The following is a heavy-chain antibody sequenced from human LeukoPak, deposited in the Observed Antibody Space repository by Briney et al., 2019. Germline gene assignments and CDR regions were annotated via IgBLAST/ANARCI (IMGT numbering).Heavy chain of an antibody. CDR2: INHSGGT. CDR3: ARVVLAARAYYYYMDV. V-gene: IGHV4-34*01. CDR1: GGSFSGYY. J-gene: IGHJ6*03. Sequence: PETLSLTCAVYGGSFSGYYWSWIRQPPGKGLEWIGEINHSGGTNYNPSLKSRVTISVDTSKNQFSLKLSSVTAADTAVYYCARVVLAARAYYYYMDVWGKGTTVTVSS. D-gene: IGHD2-2*01.